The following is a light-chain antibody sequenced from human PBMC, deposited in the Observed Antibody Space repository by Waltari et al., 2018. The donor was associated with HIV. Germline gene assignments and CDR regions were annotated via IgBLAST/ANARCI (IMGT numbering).Light chain of an antibody. CDR2: TTD. Sequence: QSVLSPPPSMSRPPGRRVLFSFARSRTSSGTSFVSWFHDDSRRAPKLIIYTTDHRPSGVPDQCSSAKSGSSASLAITGLQSDDEAVYFCASRDDNLSHWVFGGGTKLTV. CDR3: ASRDDNLSHWV. V-gene: IGLV1-47*02. J-gene: IGLJ3*02. CDR1: RTSSGTSF.